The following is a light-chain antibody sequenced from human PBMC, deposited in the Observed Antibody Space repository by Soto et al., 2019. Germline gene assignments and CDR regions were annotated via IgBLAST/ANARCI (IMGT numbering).Light chain of an antibody. V-gene: IGLV1-40*01. CDR3: QSYDSDLSGSAV. J-gene: IGLJ3*02. CDR2: GNT. Sequence: QSVLTQPPSVSGAPGQSVTISCTGSSSNIGAHYDVHWYQQLPGTAPKLLIYGNTNRPSGVSDRVSGSKSGTSASLTITGLQAEDEADYYCQSYDSDLSGSAVFGGGTKLTVL. CDR1: SSNIGAHYD.